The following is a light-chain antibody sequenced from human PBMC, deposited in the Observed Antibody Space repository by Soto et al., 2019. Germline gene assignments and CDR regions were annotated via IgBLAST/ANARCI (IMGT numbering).Light chain of an antibody. Sequence: DIQMTQSPSTLSASVGHRITITCRASQSVSRRLGWFQQKPGKAPKLLIYDASSLESGVPSRFSGRGSGTEFTLTISSLQPDDCATYYCHTYNSYSLHTFGQGTKLEIK. V-gene: IGKV1-5*01. CDR1: QSVSRR. J-gene: IGKJ2*01. CDR2: DAS. CDR3: HTYNSYSLHT.